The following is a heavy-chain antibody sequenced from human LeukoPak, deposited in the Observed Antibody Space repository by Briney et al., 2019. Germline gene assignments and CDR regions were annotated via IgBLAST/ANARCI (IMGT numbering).Heavy chain of an antibody. J-gene: IGHJ4*02. D-gene: IGHD6-19*01. V-gene: IGHV4-59*08. CDR1: GGSISSYY. CDR2: IYYSGST. CDR3: ARHVVAVAGFDY. Sequence: SETLSLTCTVSGGSISSYYWSWIRQPPGKGLEWIGYIYYSGSTNYNPSLMSRVTISVDTSKNQFSLKLSSVTAADTAVYYCARHVVAVAGFDYWGQGTLVTVSS.